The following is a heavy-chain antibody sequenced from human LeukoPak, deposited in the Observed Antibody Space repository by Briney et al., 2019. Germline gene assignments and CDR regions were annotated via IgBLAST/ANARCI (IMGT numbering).Heavy chain of an antibody. CDR2: IYPGDSDT. J-gene: IGHJ4*02. D-gene: IGHD2-2*01. V-gene: IGHV5-51*01. Sequence: GESLKISCKGSGYSFTSYWIGWVLQMAGKGLEWMGIIYPGDSDTRYSPSFQGQVTISADKSISTAYLQWSSLKASDTAMYYCARRQYCSSTRCSHFDYWGQGTLVTVSS. CDR3: ARRQYCSSTRCSHFDY. CDR1: GYSFTSYW.